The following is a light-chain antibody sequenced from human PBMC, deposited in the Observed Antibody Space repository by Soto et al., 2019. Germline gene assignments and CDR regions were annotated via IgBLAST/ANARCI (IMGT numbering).Light chain of an antibody. CDR1: QGISSY. CDR2: AAS. CDR3: QQYYSYPWT. J-gene: IGKJ1*01. V-gene: IGKV1-8*01. Sequence: IQMTHSPSSLSASTGDRVTITCRASQGISSYLAWYQQKPGKAPKLLIYAASTLQSGVPSRFSGSGSGTDFTLTISCLQSEDFATYYCQQYYSYPWTFGQGTKVDIK.